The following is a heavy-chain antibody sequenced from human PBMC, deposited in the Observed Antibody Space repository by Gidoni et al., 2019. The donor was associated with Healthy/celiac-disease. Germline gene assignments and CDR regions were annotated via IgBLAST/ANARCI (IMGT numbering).Heavy chain of an antibody. J-gene: IGHJ4*02. D-gene: IGHD3-22*01. CDR1: GGSISSGGYY. V-gene: IGHV4-31*03. CDR2: IYYSGST. CDR3: ARAPVRITMIELYQYYFDY. Sequence: QVQLQESGPGLVKPSQTLSLTCTVSGGSISSGGYYWSWIRQHPGKGLEWIGYIYYSGSTYYTPSLKSRVTISVDTSKNQFSLKLSSVTAADTAVYYCARAPVRITMIELYQYYFDYWGQGTLVTVSS.